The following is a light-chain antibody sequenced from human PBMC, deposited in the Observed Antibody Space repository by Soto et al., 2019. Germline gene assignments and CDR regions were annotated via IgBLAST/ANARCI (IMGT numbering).Light chain of an antibody. CDR1: SSDIGGYNF. J-gene: IGLJ1*01. CDR2: EVS. V-gene: IGLV2-14*01. CDR3: SSFRSGTTL. Sequence: QYARTQPACVSGSPGQSITISCTGTSSDIGGYNFVSWYHQHPGKAPKLMIYEVSNRPSGVSDRFSGSKSGNTASLTISGLQAEDEADYYCSSFRSGTTLFGTGTNVTVL.